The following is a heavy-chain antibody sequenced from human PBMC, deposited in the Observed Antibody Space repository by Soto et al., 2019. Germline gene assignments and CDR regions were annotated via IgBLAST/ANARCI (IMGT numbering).Heavy chain of an antibody. D-gene: IGHD4-17*01. CDR1: GYTFTSYD. CDR3: ARRGTTVTHYCYYYGMDV. CDR2: MNPNSGNT. Sequence: ASVKVSCKASGYTFTSYDINWVRQATGQGLEWMGWMNPNSGNTGYAQKFQGRVTMTRNTSISTAYMELSSLRSEDTAVYYCARRGTTVTHYCYYYGMDVWGQVTSVTVSS. J-gene: IGHJ6*02. V-gene: IGHV1-8*01.